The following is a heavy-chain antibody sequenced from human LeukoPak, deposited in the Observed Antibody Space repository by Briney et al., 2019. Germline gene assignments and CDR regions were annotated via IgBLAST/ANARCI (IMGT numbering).Heavy chain of an antibody. J-gene: IGHJ4*02. CDR1: GFTFSSYG. V-gene: IGHV3-30*03. D-gene: IGHD1-1*01. CDR3: ARAPGYGAAYYFDY. CDR2: VSYDGSYE. Sequence: PGGSLRLSCAASGFTFSSYGMHWVRQAPGKGLEWVAVVSYDGSYEYYADSVKGRFTISRDNSKNTLYLQMNSLRAEDTAVYYCARAPGYGAAYYFDYWGQGTLVTVSS.